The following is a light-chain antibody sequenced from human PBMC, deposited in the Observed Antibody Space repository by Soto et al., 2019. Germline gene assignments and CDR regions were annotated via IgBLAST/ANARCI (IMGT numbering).Light chain of an antibody. Sequence: EIVLTHSPGTLSLSPWEIATLSCRASQSVGTNFLAWYQQKPVQAPRLLIYGVSTRATGVPARFSGSGSGTEFTLTISSLQSEDSAVYYCQQYKNWLALTFGGGTKVDIK. CDR2: GVS. V-gene: IGKV3-15*01. CDR3: QQYKNWLALT. J-gene: IGKJ4*01. CDR1: QSVGTN.